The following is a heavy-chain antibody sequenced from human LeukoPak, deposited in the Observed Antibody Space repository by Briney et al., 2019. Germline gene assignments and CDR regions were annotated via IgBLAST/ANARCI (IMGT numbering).Heavy chain of an antibody. Sequence: GGSLRLSCAASDFTVSSNYMSWVRQAPGKGLEWVSLIYSGGSTYYADSVKGRFTISRDNSKNTLYLQMNSLRAEDTAVYYCAREAIAAAGHLDYWGQGILVTVSS. V-gene: IGHV3-53*01. CDR3: AREAIAAAGHLDY. J-gene: IGHJ4*02. CDR1: DFTVSSNY. CDR2: IYSGGST. D-gene: IGHD6-13*01.